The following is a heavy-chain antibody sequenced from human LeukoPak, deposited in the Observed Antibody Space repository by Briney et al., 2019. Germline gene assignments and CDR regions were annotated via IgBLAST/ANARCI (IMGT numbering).Heavy chain of an antibody. CDR3: ARHLIIGVRGVITPIDY. CDR1: GGSISSSSYY. CDR2: IYYSGST. D-gene: IGHD3-10*01. V-gene: IGHV4-39*01. J-gene: IGHJ4*02. Sequence: SETLSLTCTVSGGSISSSSYYWGWIRQPPGKGLERIGSIYYSGSTYYNPSLKSRVTISVDTSKNQFSLKLSSVTAADTAVYYCARHLIIGVRGVITPIDYWGQGTLVTVSS.